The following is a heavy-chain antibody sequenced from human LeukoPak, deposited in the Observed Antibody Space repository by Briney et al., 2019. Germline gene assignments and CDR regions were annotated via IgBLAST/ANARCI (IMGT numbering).Heavy chain of an antibody. CDR1: GFTFTDYW. Sequence: GGSLRLSCAASGFTFTDYWMNWVRQAPGKGLERVASIRQDGGEKSYVDSVKGRFTISRDNTKNSLYLQINSLRAEDTAVYYCARDETAAGLYFDLWGQGTLVTVSS. CDR3: ARDETAAGLYFDL. J-gene: IGHJ4*01. V-gene: IGHV3-7*01. CDR2: IRQDGGEK. D-gene: IGHD6-13*01.